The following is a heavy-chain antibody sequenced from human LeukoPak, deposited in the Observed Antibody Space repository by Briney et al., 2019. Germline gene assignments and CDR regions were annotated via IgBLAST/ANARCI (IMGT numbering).Heavy chain of an antibody. D-gene: IGHD2-2*01. CDR2: IYTSGST. CDR1: GVSISSYY. J-gene: IGHJ6*02. V-gene: IGHV4-4*07. Sequence: PSETLSLTCTVSGVSISSYYWSWLRQPAGKGLEWIGRIYTSGSTNYNPSLKSRVTMSVDTSKNQFSLKLSSVTAADTAVYYCARSYCSSTSCYDATYYYGMDVWGQGTTVTVSS. CDR3: ARSYCSSTSCYDATYYYGMDV.